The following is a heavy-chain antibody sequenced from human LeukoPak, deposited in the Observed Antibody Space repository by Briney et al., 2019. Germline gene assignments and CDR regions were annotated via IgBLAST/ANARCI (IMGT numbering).Heavy chain of an antibody. D-gene: IGHD3-16*01. CDR3: ARDRGNWFDP. CDR2: ISYDGSNK. V-gene: IGHV3-30-3*01. J-gene: IGHJ5*02. CDR1: GFTFSSYA. Sequence: GGSLRLSCAASGFTFSSYAMHWVRQAPGKGLEWVAVISYDGSNKYYADSVKGRFTISRDNSKNTLYLQMNSLRAEDTAAYYCARDRGNWFDPWGQGTLVTVSS.